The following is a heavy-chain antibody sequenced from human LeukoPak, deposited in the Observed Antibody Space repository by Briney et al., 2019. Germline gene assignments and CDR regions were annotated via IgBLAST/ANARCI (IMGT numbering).Heavy chain of an antibody. CDR2: IIPIFGTA. D-gene: IGHD3-10*01. V-gene: IGHV1-69*05. CDR3: ASNYYGSGSYSGY. CDR1: GGTFSSYA. Sequence: GASVKVSCKASGGTFSSYAISWVRQAPGQGLEWMGGIIPIFGTANYAQKFQGRVTITTDESTSTAYMELSSLRSEDTAVYYCASNYYGSGSYSGYWGQGTLVTVSS. J-gene: IGHJ4*02.